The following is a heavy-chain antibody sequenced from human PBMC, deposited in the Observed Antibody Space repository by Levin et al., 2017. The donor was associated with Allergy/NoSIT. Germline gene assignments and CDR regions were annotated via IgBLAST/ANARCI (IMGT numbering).Heavy chain of an antibody. CDR3: ARGDSSGFYYVEYFQH. J-gene: IGHJ1*01. Sequence: ASVKVSCKGSGYSFTTHWIGWVRQMPGKGLEWMGIIYPGDSDTRYSPPFEGQVTISVDKSISTAHLQWSSLKASDTAIYYCARGDSSGFYYVEYFQHWGQGTPVTVSS. CDR2: IYPGDSDT. CDR1: GYSFTTHW. V-gene: IGHV5-51*01. D-gene: IGHD3-22*01.